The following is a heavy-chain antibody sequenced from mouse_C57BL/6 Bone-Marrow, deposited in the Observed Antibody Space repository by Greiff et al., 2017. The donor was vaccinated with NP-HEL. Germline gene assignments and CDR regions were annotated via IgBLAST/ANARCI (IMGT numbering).Heavy chain of an antibody. Sequence: EVQRVESGGGLVQPGGSLKLSCAASGFTFSDYYMYWVRQTPEKRLEWVAYISNGGGSTYYPDTVKGRFTISRDNAKNTLYLQMSRLKSEDTAMYYCARHVGSSPLCAMDYWGQGTSVTVSS. J-gene: IGHJ4*01. D-gene: IGHD1-1*01. V-gene: IGHV5-12*01. CDR3: ARHVGSSPLCAMDY. CDR1: GFTFSDYY. CDR2: ISNGGGST.